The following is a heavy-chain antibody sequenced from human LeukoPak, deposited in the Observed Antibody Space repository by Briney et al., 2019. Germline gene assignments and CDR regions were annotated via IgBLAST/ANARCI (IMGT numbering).Heavy chain of an antibody. J-gene: IGHJ4*02. CDR1: GGSISSYY. Sequence: SETLSLTCAVSGGSISSYYWSWIRQPAGKGLEWIGRVYTSGSTNYNPSLKSRVTMSVDTSKNRFSLKLSSVTAADTAVYYCARDPFNWSYFDYWGQGTLVTVSS. CDR2: VYTSGST. CDR3: ARDPFNWSYFDY. D-gene: IGHD1-20*01. V-gene: IGHV4-4*07.